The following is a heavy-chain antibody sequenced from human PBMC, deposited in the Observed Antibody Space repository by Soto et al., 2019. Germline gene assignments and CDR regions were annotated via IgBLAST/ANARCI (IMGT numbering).Heavy chain of an antibody. CDR2: ISAYNGNK. Sequence: GASVKVSCKASGYSFSSYGISWVGQAPGQGLEWMGWISAYNGNKKYAQKLQGRVTMTTDTSTSTAYMELRSLRSNDTAVYYCARDLGQQLVDYWGQGTLVTVSS. CDR3: ARDLGQQLVDY. V-gene: IGHV1-18*01. CDR1: GYSFSSYG. D-gene: IGHD6-13*01. J-gene: IGHJ4*02.